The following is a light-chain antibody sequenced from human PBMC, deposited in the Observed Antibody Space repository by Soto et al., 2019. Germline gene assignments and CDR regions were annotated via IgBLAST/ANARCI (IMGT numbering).Light chain of an antibody. CDR3: SSYTIRGPQDYV. Sequence: QSALTQPASVSGSPGQSITVSCIGTSSDVGAYNFVSWYQQHPGKAPKLMIFDVSNRPSGVSTRFSGSKSGNTASLTISGLQAEDEAEYYCSSYTIRGPQDYVLGTGTKLTVL. J-gene: IGLJ1*01. CDR1: SSDVGAYNF. CDR2: DVS. V-gene: IGLV2-14*03.